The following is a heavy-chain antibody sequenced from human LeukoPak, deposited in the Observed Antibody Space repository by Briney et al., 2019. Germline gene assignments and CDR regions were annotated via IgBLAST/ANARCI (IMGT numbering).Heavy chain of an antibody. CDR2: INHSGST. CDR3: ARAWGVP. J-gene: IGHJ5*02. D-gene: IGHD3-10*01. V-gene: IGHV4-34*01. Sequence: SETLSLTCAVYGGSFSGYYWSWIRQPPGKGLEWIGEINHSGSTNYNPSLKSRVTISVDTSKNQFSLRLTSVTAADTAVYYCARAWGVPWGQGTLVTVSS. CDR1: GGSFSGYY.